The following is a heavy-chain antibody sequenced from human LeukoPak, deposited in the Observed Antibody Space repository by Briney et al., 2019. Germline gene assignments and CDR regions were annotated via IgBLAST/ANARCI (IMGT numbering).Heavy chain of an antibody. Sequence: SETLSLTCTVSDGSISSYYWSWIRQPPGKGLEWIGYIYYSGSTNYNPSLKSRVTISVDTSKNQVSLKLSSVTAADTAVYYCAREGVRNNLRYYYYYMDVWGKGTTVTVSS. CDR2: IYYSGST. D-gene: IGHD1-14*01. CDR3: AREGVRNNLRYYYYYMDV. J-gene: IGHJ6*03. V-gene: IGHV4-59*01. CDR1: DGSISSYY.